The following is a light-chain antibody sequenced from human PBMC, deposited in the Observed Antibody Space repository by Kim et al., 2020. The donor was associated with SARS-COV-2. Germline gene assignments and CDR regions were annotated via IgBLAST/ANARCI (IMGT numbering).Light chain of an antibody. CDR3: NSRDSSGNHLVV. CDR1: SRRRDY. V-gene: IGLV3-19*01. J-gene: IGLJ2*01. CDR2: GKN. Sequence: SSELTQDPAVSVALGQTVRITCQGDSRRRDYASWYQQKPGQAPVLVIYGKNNRPSGIPDRFSGSTSGNTASLTITGAQAEDEADYYCNSRDSSGNHLVVFGGGTQLTVL.